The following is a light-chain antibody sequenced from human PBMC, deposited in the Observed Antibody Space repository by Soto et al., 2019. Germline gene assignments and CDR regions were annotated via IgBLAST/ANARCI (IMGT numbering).Light chain of an antibody. CDR3: QQYGSSLIT. Sequence: EIVLTQSPGTLSLSPGERATLSCRASQSVSSSSLAWYLQKPGQAPRLLIYAASSRATGIPDRFSGSGSGTDFTLTISRLEPEDFEVYYCQQYGSSLITFGQGTRLEIK. CDR1: QSVSSSS. J-gene: IGKJ5*01. V-gene: IGKV3-20*01. CDR2: AAS.